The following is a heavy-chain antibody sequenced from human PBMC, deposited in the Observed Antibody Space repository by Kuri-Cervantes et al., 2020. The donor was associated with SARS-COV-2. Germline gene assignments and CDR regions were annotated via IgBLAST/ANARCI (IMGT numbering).Heavy chain of an antibody. D-gene: IGHD1-1*01. CDR2: IIPIFGTA. V-gene: IGHV1-69*05. Sequence: SVKVSCKASGYTFTSYAISWVRQAPGQGLEWMGGIIPIFGTANYAQKFQGRVTITTDESTSTAYMELSSLRSEDTAAYYCARVRSDNWNDDAFDYWGQGTLVTVSS. CDR1: GYTFTSYA. J-gene: IGHJ4*02. CDR3: ARVRSDNWNDDAFDY.